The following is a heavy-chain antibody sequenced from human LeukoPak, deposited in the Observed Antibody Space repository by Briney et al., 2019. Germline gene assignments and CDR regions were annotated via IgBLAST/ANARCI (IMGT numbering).Heavy chain of an antibody. J-gene: IGHJ6*02. CDR2: IIPILGIA. CDR1: GGTFSSYA. V-gene: IGHV1-69*04. Sequence: SVKVSCKASGGTFSSYAISWVRQAPGQGLEWMGRIIPILGIANYAQKFQGRVTITADKSTSTAYMELSSLRSEDTAVYYCARVAIAAAGNYYYYGMDVWGQGTTVTVSS. CDR3: ARVAIAAAGNYYYYGMDV. D-gene: IGHD6-13*01.